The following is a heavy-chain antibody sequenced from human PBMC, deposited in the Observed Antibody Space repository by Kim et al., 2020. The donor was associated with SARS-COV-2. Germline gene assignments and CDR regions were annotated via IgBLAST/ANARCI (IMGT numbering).Heavy chain of an antibody. Sequence: ASVKVSCKASGYTFTSYGISWVRQAPGQGLEWMGWISAYNGNTNYAQKLQGRVTMTTDTSTSTAYMELRSLRSDDTAVYYCASTGGNSSSWYPAFDPWGQGTLVTVSS. CDR1: GYTFTSYG. D-gene: IGHD6-13*01. CDR3: ASTGGNSSSWYPAFDP. CDR2: ISAYNGNT. J-gene: IGHJ5*02. V-gene: IGHV1-18*04.